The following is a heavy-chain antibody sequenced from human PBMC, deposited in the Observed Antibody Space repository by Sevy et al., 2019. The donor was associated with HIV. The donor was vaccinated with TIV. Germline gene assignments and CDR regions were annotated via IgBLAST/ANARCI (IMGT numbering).Heavy chain of an antibody. CDR1: GFTFSSYW. V-gene: IGHV3-7*01. J-gene: IGHJ5*02. CDR3: ARVRYYDQFNWFDP. CDR2: IKQDGSEK. D-gene: IGHD3-22*01. Sequence: GGSLILSCAASGFTFSSYWMSWVRQAPGKGLEWVANIKQDGSEKYYVDSVKGRFTISRDNAKNSLYLQMNSLRAEDTAVYYCARVRYYDQFNWFDPWGQGTLVTVSS.